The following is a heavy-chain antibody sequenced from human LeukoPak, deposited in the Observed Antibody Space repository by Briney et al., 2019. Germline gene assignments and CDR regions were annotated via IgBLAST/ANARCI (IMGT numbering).Heavy chain of an antibody. J-gene: IGHJ3*02. V-gene: IGHV4-4*07. D-gene: IGHD1-1*01. CDR2: IYQWSHT. CDR1: GASISSYY. CDR3: ARDRIWNDAGHDPFYI. Sequence: SETLSLTCNVSGASISSYYWSWIRQPAGKGLEWIGRIYQWSHTNYNPSFKSRATISIDRSKNQFSLNLPSVTAADTAVYYCARDRIWNDAGHDPFYIWGQGTMVT.